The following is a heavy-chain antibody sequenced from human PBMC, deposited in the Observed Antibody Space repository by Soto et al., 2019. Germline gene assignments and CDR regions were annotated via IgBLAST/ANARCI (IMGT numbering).Heavy chain of an antibody. V-gene: IGHV3-53*01. J-gene: IGHJ6*02. Sequence: GGSLRLSCAASGFTFSSYAMSWVRQAPGKGLEWVSVIYSGGSTYYADSVKGRFTISRDNSKNTLYLQMNSLRAEDRAVYYCARDRGYYGLDVWGQGTTVTVS. D-gene: IGHD3-10*01. CDR3: ARDRGYYGLDV. CDR2: IYSGGST. CDR1: GFTFSSYA.